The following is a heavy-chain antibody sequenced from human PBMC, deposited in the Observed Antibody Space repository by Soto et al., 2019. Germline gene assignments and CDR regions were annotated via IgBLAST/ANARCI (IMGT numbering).Heavy chain of an antibody. J-gene: IGHJ5*02. CDR3: ARGVATIGP. D-gene: IGHD5-12*01. Sequence: XXTLSLTCTVSRDSISSYYWSWIRQPPGQGPEWXGYIYXSGSNNYNPSLXSRVTISVXTPKNQFSLKLTYVTAADTAVYYCARGVATIGPWGKGTLVTV. V-gene: IGHV4-59*01. CDR2: IYXSGSN. CDR1: RDSISSYY.